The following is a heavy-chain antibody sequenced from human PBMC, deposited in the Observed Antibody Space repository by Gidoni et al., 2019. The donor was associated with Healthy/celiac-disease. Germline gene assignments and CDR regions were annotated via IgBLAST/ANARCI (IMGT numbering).Heavy chain of an antibody. D-gene: IGHD3-10*01. CDR2: ISAYNGNT. J-gene: IGHJ6*02. Sequence: GWISAYNGNTNYAQKLQGRVTMTTDTSTSTAYMELRSLRSDDTAVYYCASRITMVQGPTMDVWGQGTTVTVSS. CDR3: ASRITMVQGPTMDV. V-gene: IGHV1-18*01.